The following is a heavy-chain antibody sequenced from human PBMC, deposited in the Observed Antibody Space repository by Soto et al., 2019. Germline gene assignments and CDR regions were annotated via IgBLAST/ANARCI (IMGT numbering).Heavy chain of an antibody. J-gene: IGHJ3*02. CDR1: GGSIISDGYS. Sequence: KPSETLSLTCAVSGGSIISDGYSWSWIRQPPGKGLQWIGHIYEGGNTYYTPSLESRVAISTDKSKNQFSLRLSSVTAADTAVYYCVRRSPEDAFDIWGQGTMVTVSS. CDR3: VRRSPEDAFDI. CDR2: IYEGGNT. V-gene: IGHV4-30-2*01.